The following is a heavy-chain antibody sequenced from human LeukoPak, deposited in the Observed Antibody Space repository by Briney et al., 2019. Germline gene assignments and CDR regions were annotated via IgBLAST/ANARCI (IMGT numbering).Heavy chain of an antibody. CDR2: RYYSGST. CDR3: ARVRGDFETD. J-gene: IGHJ1*01. CDR1: DGSISSYY. Sequence: PSETLSLTCSVSDGSISSYYWTRIRQPPGKGLEWIGYRYYSGSTTYNPSLKSRVTISVDTSKSQFSLKLISVTAADTAIYYCARVRGDFETDWGQGTLVTVSS. V-gene: IGHV4-59*01. D-gene: IGHD3-16*01.